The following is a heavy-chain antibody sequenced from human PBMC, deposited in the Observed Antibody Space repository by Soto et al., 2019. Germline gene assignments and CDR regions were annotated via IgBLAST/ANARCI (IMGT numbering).Heavy chain of an antibody. V-gene: IGHV4-61*01. J-gene: IGHJ5*02. CDR3: ARDLRIQLWLGAPRRDWFDP. D-gene: IGHD5-18*01. CDR2: IYYSGST. CDR1: GGSVSSGSYY. Sequence: PSETLSLTCTVSGGSVSSGSYYWSWIRQPPGKGLEWIGYIYYSGSTNYNPSLKSRVTISVDTSKNQFSLKLSSVTAADTAVYYCARDLRIQLWLGAPRRDWFDPWGQGTLVTVSS.